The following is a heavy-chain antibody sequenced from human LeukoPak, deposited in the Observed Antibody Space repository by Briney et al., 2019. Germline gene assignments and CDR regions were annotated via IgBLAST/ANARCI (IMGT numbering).Heavy chain of an antibody. D-gene: IGHD2-15*01. CDR3: ARGHVSSGSRYDY. CDR2: IFYSGNT. Sequence: SETLSLTCTVSGDSISGHYWSWIRQPPGKGLEWIGYIFYSGNTNYNSSLKSRVTISVDTSKNQFSLNLRSVTAADTAVYYCARGHVSSGSRYDYWGQGTLVTVSS. V-gene: IGHV4-59*11. J-gene: IGHJ4*02. CDR1: GDSISGHY.